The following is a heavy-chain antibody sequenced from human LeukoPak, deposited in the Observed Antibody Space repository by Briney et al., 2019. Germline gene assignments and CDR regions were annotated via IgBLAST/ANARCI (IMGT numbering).Heavy chain of an antibody. CDR1: GFSFSTNL. V-gene: IGHV3-7*01. D-gene: IGHD1-14*01. J-gene: IGHJ4*02. CDR2: LNEDGTVK. CDR3: ANVPRSTVSY. Sequence: GGSLRLSCAASGFSFSTNLMHWVRQTPGKRLEWVAELNEDGTVKYYVDSVRGRFTISRDNAKNSLYLQMNRLRAEDTGVYFCANVPRSTVSYWGRGTLVTDSS.